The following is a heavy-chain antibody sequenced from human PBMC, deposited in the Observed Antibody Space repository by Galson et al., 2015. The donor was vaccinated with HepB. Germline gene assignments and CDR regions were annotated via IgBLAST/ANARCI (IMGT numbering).Heavy chain of an antibody. Sequence: LSLTCSVSGGSISSSSYYWGWIRQPPGKGLEWIGNFYYSGSTYHNPSLKSRVTISVDTSKSQFSLKLSSVTAADTAVYYCARLYYYDSSGQTYYFDYWGQGPLVTVSS. CDR3: ARLYYYDSSGQTYYFDY. V-gene: IGHV4-39*01. D-gene: IGHD3-22*01. CDR1: GGSISSSSYY. CDR2: FYYSGST. J-gene: IGHJ4*02.